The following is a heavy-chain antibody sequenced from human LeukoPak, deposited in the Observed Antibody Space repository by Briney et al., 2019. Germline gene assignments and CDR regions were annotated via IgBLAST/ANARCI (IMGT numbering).Heavy chain of an antibody. D-gene: IGHD1-14*01. J-gene: IGHJ2*01. Sequence: PGGSLRLSCAASGFIFSDYYMSWIRQAPGKGPEWVSYISSRGITIDYADSVKGRFTISRDNARNSLYLQMNSLRAEDTAVYYCARKAMPDSIHWYFDLWGRGTLVTVSS. CDR2: ISSRGITI. V-gene: IGHV3-11*01. CDR3: ARKAMPDSIHWYFDL. CDR1: GFIFSDYY.